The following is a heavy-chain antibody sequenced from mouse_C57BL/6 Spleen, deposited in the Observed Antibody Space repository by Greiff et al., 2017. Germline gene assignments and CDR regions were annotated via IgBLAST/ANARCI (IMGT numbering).Heavy chain of an antibody. CDR2: IHPNSGST. Sequence: QVQLQQPGAELVKPGASVKLSCKASGYTFTSYWMHWVTQRPGQGLEWIGMIHPNSGSTNYNEKFKSKATLTVDKSSSTAYIQLSSLTSEDSAVYYCARGGVYYNFYAYWGQGTLLTVSA. V-gene: IGHV1-64*01. CDR3: ARGGVYYNFYAY. D-gene: IGHD2-1*01. J-gene: IGHJ3*01. CDR1: GYTFTSYW.